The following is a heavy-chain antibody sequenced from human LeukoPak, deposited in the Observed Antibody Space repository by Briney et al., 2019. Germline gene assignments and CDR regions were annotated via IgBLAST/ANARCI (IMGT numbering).Heavy chain of an antibody. D-gene: IGHD4-23*01. CDR2: ITSEGSNK. J-gene: IGHJ4*02. Sequence: GRSLRLSCAASGFTFSRYGMHWVRQAPGKGLDWVAVITSEGSNKFHADSVKGRFTISRDNTKNTLYLQMNSLRAEDTAVYYCARDDDYGGNGLDYWGQGTLVTVSS. CDR3: ARDDDYGGNGLDY. CDR1: GFTFSRYG. V-gene: IGHV3-33*01.